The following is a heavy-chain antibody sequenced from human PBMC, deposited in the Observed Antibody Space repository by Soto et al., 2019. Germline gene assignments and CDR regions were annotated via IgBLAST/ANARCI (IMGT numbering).Heavy chain of an antibody. CDR3: ANKPRSGSXFPY. CDR1: GFSLSTNGMG. D-gene: IGHD1-26*01. V-gene: IGHV2-5*02. CDR2: ICWDGID. J-gene: IGHJ4*02. Sequence: SGPTLVDPPETLTLTCSFSGFSLSTNGMGVGWIRHPPVKALEWLAVICWDGIDLYSPSLKNRLTITKETSKNQVVLRMTNMDPVDTGTYFCANKPRSGSXFPYLGQGTLVXV.